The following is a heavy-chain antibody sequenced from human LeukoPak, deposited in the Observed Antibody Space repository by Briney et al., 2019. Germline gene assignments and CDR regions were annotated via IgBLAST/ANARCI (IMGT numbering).Heavy chain of an antibody. CDR3: ARERYSYGCDY. V-gene: IGHV3-64*01. Sequence: GGSLRLSCAASGFTFSTYAMHWVRQAPGEGLGYVSAISSNGATTYYAHSVKGRFTISRDNSKNTLYLQMGSLRAEDMAVYYCARERYSYGCDYWGQGALVTVSS. J-gene: IGHJ4*02. D-gene: IGHD5-18*01. CDR2: ISSNGATT. CDR1: GFTFSTYA.